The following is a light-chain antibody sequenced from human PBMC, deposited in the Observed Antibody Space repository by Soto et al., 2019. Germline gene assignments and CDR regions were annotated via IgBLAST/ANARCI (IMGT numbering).Light chain of an antibody. CDR3: QQYGSSPTT. Sequence: EIVLTQSPCTLSLSPGQRATLSCMASQSVSSSYLAWYQQKPGQAPRLLIYGASSRATGITDRFSGSGSGTDFTLTISRLEPEDFAVYYCQQYGSSPTTFGQGTKVDIK. CDR2: GAS. CDR1: QSVSSSY. V-gene: IGKV3-20*01. J-gene: IGKJ1*01.